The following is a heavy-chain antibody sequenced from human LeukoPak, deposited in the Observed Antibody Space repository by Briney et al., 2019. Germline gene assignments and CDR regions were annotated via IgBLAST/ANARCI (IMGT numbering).Heavy chain of an antibody. D-gene: IGHD5-18*01. CDR2: IIPILGIA. J-gene: IGHJ4*02. CDR1: GGTFSSYA. V-gene: IGHV1-69*04. Sequence: GSSVKVSCKASGGTFSSYAISWVRQAPGQGLEWMGRIIPILGIANYAQKFQGRVTITADKSTNTAYMELSSLRSEDTAVYYCARVLDTAVELFDYWGQGTLVTVSS. CDR3: ARVLDTAVELFDY.